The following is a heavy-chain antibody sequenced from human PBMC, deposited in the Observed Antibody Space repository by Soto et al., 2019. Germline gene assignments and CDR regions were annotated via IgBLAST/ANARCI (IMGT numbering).Heavy chain of an antibody. CDR3: ARSGSDFWSGYSSLVGSTTLHFAY. CDR1: GYSISSGYY. D-gene: IGHD3-3*01. Sequence: LSLTCSVSGYSISSGYYWGWIRHPPGKGLEWIGSIYHSGSTYYNPSLKSRVTISVDTSKNQFSLKLSSVTAADTAVYYCARSGSDFWSGYSSLVGSTTLHFAYWGQGTLVTVSS. CDR2: IYHSGST. V-gene: IGHV4-38-2*01. J-gene: IGHJ4*02.